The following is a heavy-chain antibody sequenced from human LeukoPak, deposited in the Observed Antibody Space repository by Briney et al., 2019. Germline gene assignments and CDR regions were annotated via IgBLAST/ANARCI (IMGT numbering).Heavy chain of an antibody. CDR2: IIPILGIA. D-gene: IGHD2-2*01. J-gene: IGHJ4*02. Sequence: GASVKVSCKASGGTFSSYTISWVRQAPGQGLEWMGRIIPILGIANYAQKFQGRVTITADKSTSTAYMELNSLRSEDTAVYYCARDGGCSSTSCYLFDYWGQGTLVTVSS. V-gene: IGHV1-69*04. CDR3: ARDGGCSSTSCYLFDY. CDR1: GGTFSSYT.